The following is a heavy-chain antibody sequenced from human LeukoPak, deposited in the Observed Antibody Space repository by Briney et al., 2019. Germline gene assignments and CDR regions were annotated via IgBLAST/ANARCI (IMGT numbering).Heavy chain of an antibody. CDR2: IKSKTDGGTT. CDR1: GFTFNNAW. Sequence: PGGSLRLSCAASGFTFNNAWMSWVRQAPGKGLEWVGRIKSKTDGGTTDYAAPVKGRFTISRDDSKNTLYLQMNSLKTEDTAVYYCTTGQWLVRGSPYYLYGMDVWGQGTTVTVSS. D-gene: IGHD6-19*01. V-gene: IGHV3-15*01. J-gene: IGHJ6*02. CDR3: TTGQWLVRGSPYYLYGMDV.